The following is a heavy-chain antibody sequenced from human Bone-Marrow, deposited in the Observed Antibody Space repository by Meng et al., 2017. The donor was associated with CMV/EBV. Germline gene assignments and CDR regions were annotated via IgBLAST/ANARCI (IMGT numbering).Heavy chain of an antibody. CDR3: HGFGDNSY. V-gene: IGHV3-30*14. J-gene: IGHJ4*02. CDR1: GFTFSSYA. CDR2: ISYDGSNK. D-gene: IGHD3-3*01. Sequence: GGSLRLSCAASGFTFSSYAMHWVRQAPGKGLEWVAVISYDGSNKYYADSVKGRLTISRDSSTNTVYLQMNSLRVDDTAVYYCHGFGDNSYWGQGTLVTVSS.